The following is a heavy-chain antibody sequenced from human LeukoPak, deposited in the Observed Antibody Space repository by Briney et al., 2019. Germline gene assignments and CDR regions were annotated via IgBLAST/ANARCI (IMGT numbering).Heavy chain of an antibody. V-gene: IGHV4-59*01. CDR3: ARVVDTAIAGYYFDY. CDR1: GGSISPYY. J-gene: IGHJ4*02. D-gene: IGHD5-18*01. Sequence: SETLSLTCTVPGGSISPYYWSWIRQPPGKGLEWLGYIYYSGNTDYNPSLKSRVAISVDTSKNQFSLKLSSVTAADTAVYYCARVVDTAIAGYYFDYWGQGTLVTVSS. CDR2: IYYSGNT.